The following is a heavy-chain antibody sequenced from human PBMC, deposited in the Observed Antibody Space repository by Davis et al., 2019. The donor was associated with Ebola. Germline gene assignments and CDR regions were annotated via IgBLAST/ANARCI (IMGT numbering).Heavy chain of an antibody. J-gene: IGHJ4*02. CDR2: IIPIFGTA. CDR3: ASTYNWNYESNRFDY. V-gene: IGHV1-69*13. Sequence: SVKVSCKASGGTFSSYAISWVRQAPGQGLEWMGGIIPIFGTANYAQKFQGRVTITADESTSTAYMELSSLRSEDTAVYYCASTYNWNYESNRFDYWGQGTLVTVSS. CDR1: GGTFSSYA. D-gene: IGHD1-7*01.